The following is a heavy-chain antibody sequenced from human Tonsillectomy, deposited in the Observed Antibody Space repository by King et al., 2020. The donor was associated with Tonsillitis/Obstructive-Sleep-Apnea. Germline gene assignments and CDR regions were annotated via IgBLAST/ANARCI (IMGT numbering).Heavy chain of an antibody. CDR3: ARLAFLDYLPVYYFDY. CDR1: GGSINNNNYY. D-gene: IGHD3-3*02. CDR2: RYDTGST. Sequence: QLQESGPGLVKPSDTLSLTCTVSGGSINNNNYYWAWMRQPPGKGPEWIGTRYDTGSTYYNPSLKTRVTISVDTSKNQFSLRLSSVAAADTALYYCARLAFLDYLPVYYFDYWGQGTLVTVSA. J-gene: IGHJ4*02. V-gene: IGHV4-39*01.